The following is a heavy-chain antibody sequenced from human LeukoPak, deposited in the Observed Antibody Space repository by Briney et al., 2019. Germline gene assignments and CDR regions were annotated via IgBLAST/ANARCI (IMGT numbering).Heavy chain of an antibody. CDR2: IYSDGNT. CDR1: GFXVSSNY. Sequence: GGSLRLSCAASGFXVSSNYMSWVRQAPGKGLEWVSLIYSDGNTYYADSVKGRFTISRDNSKNTLYLQMNSLRAEDTGVYYCARDYPSFDYWGQGTLVTVSS. J-gene: IGHJ4*02. CDR3: ARDYPSFDY. V-gene: IGHV3-53*01. D-gene: IGHD3-16*02.